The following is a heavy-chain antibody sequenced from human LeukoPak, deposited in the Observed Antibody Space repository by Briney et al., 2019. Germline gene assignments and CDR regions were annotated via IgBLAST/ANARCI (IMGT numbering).Heavy chain of an antibody. CDR3: AREHGSAWPIDFDY. J-gene: IGHJ4*02. V-gene: IGHV3-48*01. Sequence: GGSLRLSCAASGFTFSSYSMNWVRQAPGKGLEWVSYISSDSSTIYYADSVKGRFTISRDNAKNSVYLQMSSLRVEDTAEYYCAREHGSAWPIDFDYWGQGTLVTVSS. CDR2: ISSDSSTI. D-gene: IGHD6-19*01. CDR1: GFTFSSYS.